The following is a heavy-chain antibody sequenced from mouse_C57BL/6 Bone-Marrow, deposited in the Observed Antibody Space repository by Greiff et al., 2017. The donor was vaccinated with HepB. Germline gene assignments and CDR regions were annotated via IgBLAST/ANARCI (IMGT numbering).Heavy chain of an antibody. J-gene: IGHJ1*03. CDR3: ARPHYYGSSWYFDV. V-gene: IGHV5-17*01. D-gene: IGHD1-1*01. CDR2: ISSGSSTI. Sequence: EVQLVESGGGLVKPGGSLKLSCAASGFTFSDYGMHWVRQAPEKGLEWVAYISSGSSTIYYADTVKGRFTISRDNAKNTLFLQMTSLRSEDTAMYYCARPHYYGSSWYFDVWGTGTTVTVSS. CDR1: GFTFSDYG.